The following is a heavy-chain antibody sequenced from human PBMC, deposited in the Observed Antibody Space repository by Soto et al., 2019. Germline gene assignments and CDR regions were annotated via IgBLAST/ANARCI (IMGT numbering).Heavy chain of an antibody. J-gene: IGHJ5*02. CDR3: ARDRHNNVCDP. CDR2: IYYSGCT. CDR1: GASMSSGGYY. D-gene: IGHD1-1*01. V-gene: IGHV4-31*03. Sequence: QVQLQESGPGLVKPSQTLSLTCTVSGASMSSGGYYWTWIRQSPGKVLEWIGYIYYSGCTYYNPSLDSRVAIALDTSRSRFSLTLHSVTAADTSIYYCARDRHNNVCDPWGQGTLVTVSS.